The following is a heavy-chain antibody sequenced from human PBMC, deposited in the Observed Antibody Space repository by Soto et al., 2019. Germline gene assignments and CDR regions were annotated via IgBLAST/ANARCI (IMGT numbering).Heavy chain of an antibody. Sequence: ASVKVSCKASGYTFNSYGISWVRQAPGQRLEWMGWISACNDNTKYSQKFQGRVTITRDTSASTAYMELSSLRSEDTAVYYCARGYGGPIGWFDPWGQGTLVTSPQ. V-gene: IGHV1-3*01. CDR2: ISACNDNT. CDR1: GYTFNSYG. J-gene: IGHJ5*02. CDR3: ARGYGGPIGWFDP. D-gene: IGHD3-16*01.